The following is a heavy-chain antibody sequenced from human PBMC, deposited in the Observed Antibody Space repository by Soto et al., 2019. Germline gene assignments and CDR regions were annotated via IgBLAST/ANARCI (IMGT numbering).Heavy chain of an antibody. CDR3: AREGILGLFDAYGL. Sequence: ASVKVSCKASTFTSSGISWVRQAPGQGLEWMGWISTHNGNTIYAQKFQGRVILTMDKITTTVYMELRRLRSDDTAVYFCAREGILGLFDAYGLWGQGTRVTVSS. CDR2: ISTHNGNT. CDR1: TFTSSG. D-gene: IGHD3-3*01. J-gene: IGHJ3*01. V-gene: IGHV1-18*04.